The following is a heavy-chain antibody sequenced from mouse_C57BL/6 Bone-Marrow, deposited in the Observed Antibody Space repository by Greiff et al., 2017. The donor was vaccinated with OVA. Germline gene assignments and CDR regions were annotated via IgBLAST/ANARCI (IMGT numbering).Heavy chain of an antibody. Sequence: QVQLQQSGAELMKPGASVKLSCKATGYTFTGYWIEWVKQRPGHGLEWIGEILPGSGSTNYNAKFKGKATFTADTSSNTAYMLRSSLTTEDSAIYYCARERLRRGDYWGQGTTLTVSS. V-gene: IGHV1-9*01. D-gene: IGHD2-4*01. J-gene: IGHJ2*01. CDR3: ARERLRRGDY. CDR1: GYTFTGYW. CDR2: ILPGSGST.